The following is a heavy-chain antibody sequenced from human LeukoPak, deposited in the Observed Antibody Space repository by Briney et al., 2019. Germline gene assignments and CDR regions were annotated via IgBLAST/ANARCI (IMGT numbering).Heavy chain of an antibody. J-gene: IGHJ4*02. V-gene: IGHV3-21*05. CDR1: GFTFSSYS. D-gene: IGHD3-22*01. Sequence: GGSLRLSCATSGFTFSSYSLNWVRQAPGKGLEWVSYISSSGSFIYYADSVKGRFTISRDNAKNSLYLHMNSLRAEDTALYYCAREPYYDSSGYSPDYWGQGTLVTVSS. CDR2: ISSSGSFI. CDR3: AREPYYDSSGYSPDY.